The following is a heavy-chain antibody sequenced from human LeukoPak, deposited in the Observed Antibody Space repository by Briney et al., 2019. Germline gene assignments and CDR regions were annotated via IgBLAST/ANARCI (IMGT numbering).Heavy chain of an antibody. J-gene: IGHJ1*01. V-gene: IGHV1-69*13. CDR1: GGTFSSYA. Sequence: SVKVSCKASGGTFSSYAISWVRQAPGQGLEWMGGIIPIFGTANYAEKFQGRVTITADESTSTAYMELSSLRSEDTAVYYCARAPYCGGDCYSSEYLQHWGQGTLVTVSS. CDR2: IIPIFGTA. CDR3: ARAPYCGGDCYSSEYLQH. D-gene: IGHD2-21*01.